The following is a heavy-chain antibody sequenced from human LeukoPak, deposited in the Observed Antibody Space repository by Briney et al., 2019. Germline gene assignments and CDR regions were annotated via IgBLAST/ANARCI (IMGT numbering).Heavy chain of an antibody. CDR2: IYFSGTT. CDR3: ARSYCNSTTCYAVGAFDF. V-gene: IGHV4-59*04. D-gene: IGHD2/OR15-2a*01. CDR1: GGSISSYY. J-gene: IGHJ3*01. Sequence: SETLSLTCTVSGGSISSYYWSWIRRPPGKGLEWVGSIYFSGTTYYNPSLKSRVAISVDTSKNQISLKLSSVTAADTAVYYCARSYCNSTTCYAVGAFDFWGQGTVVTVS.